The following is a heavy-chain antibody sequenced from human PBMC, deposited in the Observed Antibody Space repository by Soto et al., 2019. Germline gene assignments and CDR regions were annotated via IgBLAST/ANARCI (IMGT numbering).Heavy chain of an antibody. Sequence: VKVSCKASGGTFSSYAISWVRQAPGQGLEWMGGIIPIFGTANYAQKFQGRVTITADESTSTAYMELSSLRSEDTAVYYCASSRQLSRSDYYYYGMDVWGQGTTVTVYS. D-gene: IGHD2-2*01. J-gene: IGHJ6*02. CDR1: GGTFSSYA. CDR2: IIPIFGTA. V-gene: IGHV1-69*01. CDR3: ASSRQLSRSDYYYYGMDV.